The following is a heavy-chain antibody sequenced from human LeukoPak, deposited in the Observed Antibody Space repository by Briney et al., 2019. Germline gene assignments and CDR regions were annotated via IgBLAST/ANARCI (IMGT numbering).Heavy chain of an antibody. J-gene: IGHJ4*02. D-gene: IGHD2-2*01. V-gene: IGHV1-18*01. CDR2: INPDNGNT. CDR3: ATYYCGTTSCYPYFFDY. CDR1: GYPFTRYG. Sequence: ASVKVSCKASGYPFTRYGISWVRQDPGQGLEWMGWINPDNGNTKYAQKFQGRVTMTTDTSTSTAHMELKSLRSDDTAVYYCATYYCGTTSCYPYFFDYWGQGTLVTVSS.